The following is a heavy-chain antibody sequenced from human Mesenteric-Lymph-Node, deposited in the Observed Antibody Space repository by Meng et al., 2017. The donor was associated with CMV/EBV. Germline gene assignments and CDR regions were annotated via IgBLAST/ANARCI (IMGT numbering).Heavy chain of an antibody. Sequence: SETLSLTCTVSGDSISSGNYYWGWIRQPPGKGLEWIGSIYYSGRPYYNASLKSRLTISIDMSKNRFSLTLDSVTAADTAIYYCVTTYCGGDCYPLGFDYWGQGALVTVSS. CDR3: VTTYCGGDCYPLGFDY. CDR2: IYYSGRP. J-gene: IGHJ4*02. D-gene: IGHD2-21*01. CDR1: GDSISSGNYY. V-gene: IGHV4-39*07.